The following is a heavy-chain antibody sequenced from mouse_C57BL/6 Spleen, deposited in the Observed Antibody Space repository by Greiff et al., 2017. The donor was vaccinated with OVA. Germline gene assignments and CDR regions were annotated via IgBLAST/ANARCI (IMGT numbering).Heavy chain of an antibody. CDR2: IYPGSGST. D-gene: IGHD1-1*02. CDR1: GYTFTSYW. V-gene: IGHV1-55*01. J-gene: IGHJ4*01. CDR3: AREGSPYYYAMDY. Sequence: VQLQQPGAELVKPGASVKMSCKASGYTFTSYWITWVKQRPGQGLEWIGDIYPGSGSTNYNEKFKSKATLTVDTSSSTAYMQLSSLTSEDSAVYYCAREGSPYYYAMDYWGQGTSVTVSS.